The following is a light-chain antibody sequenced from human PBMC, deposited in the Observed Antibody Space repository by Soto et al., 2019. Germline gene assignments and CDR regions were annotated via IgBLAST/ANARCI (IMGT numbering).Light chain of an antibody. CDR3: MQTVQTPIT. CDR1: QALLRSNGYNY. CDR2: GGS. V-gene: IGKV2-28*01. J-gene: IGKJ5*01. Sequence: DIVMTHSPLSLTVTPGEPASISCRSSQALLRSNGYNYFNWYLQRPGQSPHLLIYGGSNVAPGVPDRFSGSGSGTDFTLRISRVEADDVGVYYCMQTVQTPITFGQGTRLEIK.